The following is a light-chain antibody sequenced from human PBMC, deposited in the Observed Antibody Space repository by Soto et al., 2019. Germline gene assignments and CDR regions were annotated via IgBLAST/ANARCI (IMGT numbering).Light chain of an antibody. J-gene: IGKJ3*01. CDR1: QSVSSY. Sequence: EIVMTQSPATLSVSPGERATLSCRASQSVSSYLAWYQQKPGQAPRLLIYAASTRATGIPARFSGSGSGTEFTLTISSLQSEDCAVYYCQQYNNWLTFGPGTKVDIK. CDR2: AAS. V-gene: IGKV3-15*01. CDR3: QQYNNWLT.